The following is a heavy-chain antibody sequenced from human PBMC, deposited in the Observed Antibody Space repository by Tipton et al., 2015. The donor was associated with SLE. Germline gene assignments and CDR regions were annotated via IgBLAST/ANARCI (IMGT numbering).Heavy chain of an antibody. CDR3: ARVLAYEGFDP. V-gene: IGHV4-39*07. CDR1: GGSISSSSYY. J-gene: IGHJ5*02. D-gene: IGHD3-16*01. Sequence: LRLSCTVSGGSISSSSYYWGWIRQPPGKGLEWIGSIYYSGSTYYNPSLKSRVTISVDTSKNQFSLKLSSVTAACTAVYYCARVLAYEGFDPWGQGTLVTVSS. CDR2: IYYSGST.